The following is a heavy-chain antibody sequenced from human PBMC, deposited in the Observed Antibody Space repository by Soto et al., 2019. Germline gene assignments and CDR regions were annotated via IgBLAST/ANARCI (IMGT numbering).Heavy chain of an antibody. CDR3: ARDMDFWSGYPAIYGMDV. J-gene: IGHJ6*02. D-gene: IGHD3-3*01. Sequence: SETLSLTCTVSGGSISSGDYYWSWIRQPPGKGLEWIGYIYYSGSTYYNPSLKSRVTISVDTSKNQFSLKLSSVTAADTAVYYCARDMDFWSGYPAIYGMDVWGQGTTVTVSS. V-gene: IGHV4-30-4*01. CDR1: GGSISSGDYY. CDR2: IYYSGST.